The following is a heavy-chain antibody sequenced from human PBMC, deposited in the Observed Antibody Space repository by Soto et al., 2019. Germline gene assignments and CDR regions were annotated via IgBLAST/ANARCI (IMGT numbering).Heavy chain of an antibody. CDR2: IIPIFGTA. CDR3: ARDLPLSVVANDAFDI. V-gene: IGHV1-69*13. D-gene: IGHD5-12*01. J-gene: IGHJ3*02. Sequence: GASVKVSCKASGGTFSSYAISWVRQAPGQGLEWMGGIIPIFGTANYAQKFQGRVTITADESTSTAYMELSSLRSEDTAVYYCARDLPLSVVANDAFDIWGQGTMVTV. CDR1: GGTFSSYA.